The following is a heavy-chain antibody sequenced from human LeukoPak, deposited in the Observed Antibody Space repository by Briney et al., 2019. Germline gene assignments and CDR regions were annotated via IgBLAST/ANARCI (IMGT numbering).Heavy chain of an antibody. CDR1: GGSISTSNYY. D-gene: IGHD1-14*01. CDR3: ARVYNVDV. CDR2: IFYSGST. V-gene: IGHV4-39*07. Sequence: SETLSLTCTVSGGSISTSNYYWGWIRQPPGKGLEWIGNIFYSGSTYYSPSLKSRVTISLDTSRNQFSLKLTSVTAADTAVYYCARVYNVDVWGKGTTVTVSS. J-gene: IGHJ6*04.